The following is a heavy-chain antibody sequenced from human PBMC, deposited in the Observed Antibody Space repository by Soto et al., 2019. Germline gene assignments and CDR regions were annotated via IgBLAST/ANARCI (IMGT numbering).Heavy chain of an antibody. CDR3: ARHQVVVFSSWYGKSDYYYYYGMDV. D-gene: IGHD6-13*01. J-gene: IGHJ6*02. V-gene: IGHV5-51*01. CDR1: GYSFTSYW. Sequence: GESLKISCKGSGYSFTSYWIGWVRQMPGKGLEWMGIIYPGDSDTRYSPSFQGQVTISADKSISTAYLQWSSLKASDTVMYYCARHQVVVFSSWYGKSDYYYYYGMDVWGQGTTVTVSS. CDR2: IYPGDSDT.